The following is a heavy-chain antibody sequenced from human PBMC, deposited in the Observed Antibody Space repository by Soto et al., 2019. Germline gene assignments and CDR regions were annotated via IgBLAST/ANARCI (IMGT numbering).Heavy chain of an antibody. V-gene: IGHV3-23*01. CDR1: GFTFSSYA. J-gene: IGHJ4*02. CDR2: ISGSGGST. D-gene: IGHD4-17*01. CDR3: ANPGNDYGVDY. Sequence: GGSLRLSCVGSGFTFSSYAMSWVRQAPGKGLEWVSAISGSGGSTYYADSVKGRFAISRDNSKNTLYLQMNSLRAEDTAVYYCANPGNDYGVDYWGQGTLVTVSS.